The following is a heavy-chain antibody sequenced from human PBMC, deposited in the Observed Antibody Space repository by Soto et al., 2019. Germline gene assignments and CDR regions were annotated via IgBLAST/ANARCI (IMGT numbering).Heavy chain of an antibody. CDR3: AINSRNYFYYRDV. Sequence: EVQLVESGGGLVQPGGSLRLSCAASGSTFSSYNMNWVRQAPGKGLERISDISLSSSTIFYADSVKGRFTISRDNAKNSLDPQMSSLRAEDTAVYYCAINSRNYFYYRDVGVKGTTVTVSS. CDR2: ISLSSSTI. J-gene: IGHJ6*03. CDR1: GSTFSSYN. V-gene: IGHV3-48*01. D-gene: IGHD2-21*01.